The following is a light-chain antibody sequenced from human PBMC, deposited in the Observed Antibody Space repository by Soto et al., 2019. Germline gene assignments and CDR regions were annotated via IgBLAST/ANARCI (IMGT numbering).Light chain of an antibody. CDR3: TSYTSSSTLEV. CDR1: SSDVGGYNY. CDR2: DVS. Sequence: QSVLTQPASVSGSPGQSITISCTGTSSDVGGYNYVSWYQQHPGTAPKLMIYDVSYRPSGVSNRFSGSKSGNTASLTISGLQAEDEADYYCTSYTSSSTLEVFGGGTKVTVL. J-gene: IGLJ2*01. V-gene: IGLV2-14*01.